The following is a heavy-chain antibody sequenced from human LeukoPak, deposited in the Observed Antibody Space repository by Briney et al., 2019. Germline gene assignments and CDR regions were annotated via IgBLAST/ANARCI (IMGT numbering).Heavy chain of an antibody. Sequence: SETLSLTCTVSGGSISSSSYYWGWIRQPPGKGLEWIESIYYSGSTYYNPSLKSRVTISVDTSKNQFSLKLSSVTAADTVVYYCARLNSSSWYGWFDPWGQGTLVTVSS. J-gene: IGHJ5*02. CDR3: ARLNSSSWYGWFDP. CDR1: GGSISSSSYY. V-gene: IGHV4-39*01. CDR2: IYYSGST. D-gene: IGHD6-13*01.